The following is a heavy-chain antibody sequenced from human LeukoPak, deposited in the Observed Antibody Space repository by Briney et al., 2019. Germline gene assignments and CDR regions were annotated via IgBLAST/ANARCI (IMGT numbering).Heavy chain of an antibody. V-gene: IGHV3-23*01. CDR1: GFILSTNA. Sequence: GGSLRLSCLTSGFILSTNAMSWVRQAPGKGLEWISGISGSGASTYYADSVKGRFTISRDDSRNTLYLQMNSLRGDDTAVYYCAKDVGKWESLHFFDYWGQGTLVTVSS. CDR2: ISGSGAST. CDR3: AKDVGKWESLHFFDY. D-gene: IGHD1-26*01. J-gene: IGHJ4*02.